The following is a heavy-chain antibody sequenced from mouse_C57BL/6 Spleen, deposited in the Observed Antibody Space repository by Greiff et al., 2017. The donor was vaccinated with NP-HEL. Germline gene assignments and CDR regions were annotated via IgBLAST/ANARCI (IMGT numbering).Heavy chain of an antibody. V-gene: IGHV1-82*01. CDR1: GYAFSSSW. J-gene: IGHJ4*01. Sequence: QVQLQQSGPELVKPGASVKISCKASGYAFSSSWMNWVKQRPGKGLEWIGRIYPGDGDTNYNGKFKGKATLTADKSSSTAYMQLSSLTSEDSAVYFCARLEYYGSSDAMDYWGQGTSVTVSS. D-gene: IGHD1-1*01. CDR2: IYPGDGDT. CDR3: ARLEYYGSSDAMDY.